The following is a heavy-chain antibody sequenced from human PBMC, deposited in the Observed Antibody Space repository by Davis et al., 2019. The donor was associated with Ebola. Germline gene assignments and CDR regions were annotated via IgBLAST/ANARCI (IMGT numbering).Heavy chain of an antibody. V-gene: IGHV6-1*01. D-gene: IGHD5-12*01. CDR3: ARGWLRVGFDS. Sequence: PSETLSLTCAISGDSVSTAGWNWIRQSPSRGLEWLGRTYHNSKWINDYPASVRGRITINPDTSKNQVSLQLNSVSPEDTAVYYCARGWLRVGFDSWGQGTLVTVSS. J-gene: IGHJ4*02. CDR1: GDSVSTAG. CDR2: TYHNSKWIN.